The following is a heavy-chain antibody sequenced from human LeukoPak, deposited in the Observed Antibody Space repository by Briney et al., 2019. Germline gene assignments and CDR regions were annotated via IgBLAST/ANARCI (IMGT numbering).Heavy chain of an antibody. Sequence: GGSLRLSCAASGFTLSDNYMSWIRRAPGKGLEWISHISSSGSIIYADSVKGRFTISRDNAKNSLYLQMNSLRGEDTALYYCARDGRYSYGFGYYHYYMDVWGKGTTVTVSS. CDR2: ISSSGSII. V-gene: IGHV3-11*04. D-gene: IGHD5-18*01. J-gene: IGHJ6*03. CDR3: ARDGRYSYGFGYYHYYMDV. CDR1: GFTLSDNY.